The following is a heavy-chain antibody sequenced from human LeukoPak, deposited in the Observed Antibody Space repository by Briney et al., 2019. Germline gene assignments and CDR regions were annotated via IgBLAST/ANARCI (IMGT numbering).Heavy chain of an antibody. D-gene: IGHD3-22*01. CDR2: IRSKAYGGTT. CDR3: TREADSSGYLSWFDP. J-gene: IGHJ5*02. Sequence: GGSLRLSCTASGFTFGDYAMSWFRQAPGKGLEWVGFIRSKAYGGTTEYAASVKGRFTISRDDSKNIAYLQMNSLKTEDTAVYYCTREADSSGYLSWFDPWGQGTLVTVSS. V-gene: IGHV3-49*03. CDR1: GFTFGDYA.